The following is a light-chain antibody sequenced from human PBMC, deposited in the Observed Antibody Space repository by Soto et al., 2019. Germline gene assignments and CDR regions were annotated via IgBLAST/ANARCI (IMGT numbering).Light chain of an antibody. V-gene: IGKV3-20*01. CDR2: GAS. CDR1: QSVTSNY. CDR3: QQYGTSPYT. Sequence: EIVLTQSPGTLSLSPGERATLSCRAGQSVTSNYVAWYQQKHGQAPRLLIYGASYRATDIPDRFSGSGSGTDFTITISRLEAEDFAFYYCQQYGTSPYTFGQWTKLEIK. J-gene: IGKJ2*01.